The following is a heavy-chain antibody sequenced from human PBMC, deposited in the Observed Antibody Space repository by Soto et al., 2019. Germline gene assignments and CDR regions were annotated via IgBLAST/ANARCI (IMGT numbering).Heavy chain of an antibody. J-gene: IGHJ4*02. D-gene: IGHD3-22*01. Sequence: PGESLKISCKGSGYIFAGYWITCVRQKPGKGLEWMGRIDPSDSQTYYSPSFRGHVTISVTKSITTVFLQWSSLRASDTAMYYCARQIYDSDTGPNFQYYFDSWGQGTPVTVAS. CDR3: ARQIYDSDTGPNFQYYFDS. V-gene: IGHV5-10-1*01. CDR2: IDPSDSQT. CDR1: GYIFAGYW.